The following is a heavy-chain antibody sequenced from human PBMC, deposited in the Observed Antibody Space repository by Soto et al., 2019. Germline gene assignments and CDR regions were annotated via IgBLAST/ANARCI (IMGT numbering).Heavy chain of an antibody. V-gene: IGHV1-18*01. CDR3: AREHYYDSSGYYPNHAFDI. CDR1: GYTFTSYG. D-gene: IGHD3-22*01. J-gene: IGHJ3*02. CDR2: ISAYNGNT. Sequence: QVQLVQSGAEVKKPGPSVKVSCKASGYTFTSYGISWVRQAPGQGLEWMGWISAYNGNTNYAQKLQGRVTMTTDTSTSTAYMELRSLRSDDTAVYYCAREHYYDSSGYYPNHAFDIWGQGTMVTVSS.